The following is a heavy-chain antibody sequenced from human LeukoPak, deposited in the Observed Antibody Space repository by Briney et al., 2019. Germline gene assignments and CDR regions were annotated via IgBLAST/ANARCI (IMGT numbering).Heavy chain of an antibody. V-gene: IGHV1-2*02. J-gene: IGHJ3*02. CDR1: GYSFTGYY. Sequence: ASVKVSCKASGYSFTGYYIHWVRQAPGQGLEWMAWINPNSGDTNFAQKFQGRVTMTRDTSISTVYMELSRLRSEDTAVYYCASTSSAAAGDAFDIWGQGTMVTVSS. D-gene: IGHD6-13*01. CDR2: INPNSGDT. CDR3: ASTSSAAAGDAFDI.